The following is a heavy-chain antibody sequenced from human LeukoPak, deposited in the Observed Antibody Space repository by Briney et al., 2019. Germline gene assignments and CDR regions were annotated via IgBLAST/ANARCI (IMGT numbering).Heavy chain of an antibody. D-gene: IGHD1-26*01. J-gene: IGHJ4*02. V-gene: IGHV3-30*02. CDR2: IRYDGSNK. Sequence: EWVAFIRYDGSNKYYADSVKGRFIISRDNSKNTLYLQMNSLRAEDTAVYYCAKDDYYTFDYWGQGTLVTVSS. CDR3: AKDDYYTFDY.